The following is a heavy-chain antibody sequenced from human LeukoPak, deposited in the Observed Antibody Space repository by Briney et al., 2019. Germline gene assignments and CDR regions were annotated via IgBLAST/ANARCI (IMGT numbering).Heavy chain of an antibody. D-gene: IGHD4-11*01. CDR1: GYTLTELS. V-gene: IGHV1-24*01. Sequence: ASVTVSCKVSGYTLTELSMHWVRQAPGKGLERMGGFDPEDGETIYAQKFQGRVTMTEDTSTDTAYMELSSLRSEDTAVYYCATTYSNYYYYYMDVWGKGTTVTVSS. CDR3: ATTYSNYYYYYMDV. CDR2: FDPEDGET. J-gene: IGHJ6*03.